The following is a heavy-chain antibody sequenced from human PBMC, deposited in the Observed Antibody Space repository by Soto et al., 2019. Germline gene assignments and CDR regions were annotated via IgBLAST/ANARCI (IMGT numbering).Heavy chain of an antibody. CDR1: GFTFSSYW. CDR3: AKDIVLMVYAIRGAGTYYYYGMDV. V-gene: IGHV3-74*01. J-gene: IGHJ6*02. CDR2: IDPGGSTT. Sequence: GGSLRLSCAASGFTFSSYWMHWVRQTPGKGPLWVSRIDPGGSTTNYADSVKGRFTISRDNAKNTLYLQMNSLRAEDTAVYYCAKDIVLMVYAIRGAGTYYYYGMDVWGQGTMVTVSS. D-gene: IGHD2-8*01.